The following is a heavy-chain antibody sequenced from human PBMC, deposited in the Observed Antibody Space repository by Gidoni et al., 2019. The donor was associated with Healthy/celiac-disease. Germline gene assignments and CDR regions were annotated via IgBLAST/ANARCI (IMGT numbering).Heavy chain of an antibody. Sequence: EVQLLESGGGLVQPGGSLRLSCAASGFTFSSYAMSWVRQAPGKGLEWVSSISGSDSTYYADSVKGRFTISRDNSKNTLYLQMNSLRAEDTAVYYCAKSSDYCTNGVCYTDYYGMDVWGQGTTVTVSS. D-gene: IGHD2-8*01. J-gene: IGHJ6*02. CDR1: GFTFSSYA. CDR3: AKSSDYCTNGVCYTDYYGMDV. V-gene: IGHV3-23*01. CDR2: ISGSDST.